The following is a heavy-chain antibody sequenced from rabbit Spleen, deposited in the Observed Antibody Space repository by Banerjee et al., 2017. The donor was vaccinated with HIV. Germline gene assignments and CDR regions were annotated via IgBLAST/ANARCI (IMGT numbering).Heavy chain of an antibody. CDR1: GFTLSNYW. Sequence: QSLEESGGDLVQPGASLTLTCKASGFTLSNYWMCWVRQAPGKGLEWIACIYAGGSGDTFYASWVKGRFTISKTSSTTVTLQMTSLTAADTATYFCAKDTYGNNGVHFGLWGHGTLVTVS. CDR2: IYAGGSGDT. J-gene: IGHJ6*01. CDR3: AKDTYGNNGVHFGL. V-gene: IGHV1S40*01. D-gene: IGHD5-1*01.